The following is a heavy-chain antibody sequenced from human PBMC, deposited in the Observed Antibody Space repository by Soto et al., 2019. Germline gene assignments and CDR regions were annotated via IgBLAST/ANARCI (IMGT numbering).Heavy chain of an antibody. V-gene: IGHV3-21*01. CDR2: ISSSSSYI. D-gene: IGHD2-15*01. CDR3: ATDLKGYGSGCSGDEPDSYYGMDV. Sequence: GGSLRLSCAASGFTFSSYSMNWVRQAPGKGLEWVSSISSSSSYIYYADSVKGRFTISRDNAKNSLYLQMNSLRAEDTAVYYCATDLKGYGSGCSGDEPDSYYGMDVWGQGTTVTVSS. CDR1: GFTFSSYS. J-gene: IGHJ6*02.